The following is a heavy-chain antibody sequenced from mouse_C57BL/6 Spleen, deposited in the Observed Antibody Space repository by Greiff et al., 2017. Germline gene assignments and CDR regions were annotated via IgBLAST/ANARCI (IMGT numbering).Heavy chain of an antibody. CDR3: ARGPVYWYFDV. CDR2: INPNNGGT. CDR1: GYTFTDYN. J-gene: IGHJ1*03. V-gene: IGHV1-22*01. Sequence: EVQLQESGPELVKPGASVKMSCKASGYTFTDYNMHWVKQSHGKSLEWIGYINPNNGGTSYNQKFKGKATLTVNKSSSTAYMELRSLTSEDSAVYYCARGPVYWYFDVWGTGTTVTVSS.